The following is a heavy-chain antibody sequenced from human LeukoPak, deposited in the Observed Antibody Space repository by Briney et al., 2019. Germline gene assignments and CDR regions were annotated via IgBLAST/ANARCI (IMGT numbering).Heavy chain of an antibody. CDR1: GYTFISYY. D-gene: IGHD5-18*01. CDR3: AREDPETYNFDF. CDR2: IRPSGST. J-gene: IGHJ4*02. Sequence: GASVKVSCKASGYTFISYYIHWVRQAPGQGLEYMGIIRPSGSTAYAQKFQGRVTMTRDTSTSAVYMELSSLRSEDTAVYYCAREDPETYNFDFWGQGTQVTVSS. V-gene: IGHV1-46*01.